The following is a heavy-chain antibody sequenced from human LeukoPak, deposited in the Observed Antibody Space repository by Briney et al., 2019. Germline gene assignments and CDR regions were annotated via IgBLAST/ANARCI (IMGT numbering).Heavy chain of an antibody. CDR3: ARDGTTAGNYYDY. CDR1: GGSISSGGYY. CDR2: IYYTGST. V-gene: IGHV4-61*08. J-gene: IGHJ4*02. D-gene: IGHD6-13*01. Sequence: SQTLSLTCTVSGGSISSGGYYWSWIRQPPGKGLEWIGYIYYTGSTNSNPSLKSRVTMSVDTSKNQFSLKLSSVTAADTAIYYCARDGTTAGNYYDYWGQGTLVTVSS.